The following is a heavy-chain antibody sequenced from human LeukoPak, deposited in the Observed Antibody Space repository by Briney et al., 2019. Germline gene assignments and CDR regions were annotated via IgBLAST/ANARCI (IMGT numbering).Heavy chain of an antibody. V-gene: IGHV1-2*02. Sequence: ASVRVSCKASGYKFISHYLQWVRQAPGLGPEWMGWMHGGNGNTRYAEKFEGRVTMTRDTSTSTAYMDLSRLTSDDTAVYYCASEGSYCVGGDCYSFDFWGQGTLVTVSS. CDR2: MHGGNGNT. J-gene: IGHJ4*02. CDR3: ASEGSYCVGGDCYSFDF. D-gene: IGHD2-21*02. CDR1: GYKFISHY.